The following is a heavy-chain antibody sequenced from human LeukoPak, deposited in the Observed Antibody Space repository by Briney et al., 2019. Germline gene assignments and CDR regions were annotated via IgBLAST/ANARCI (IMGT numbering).Heavy chain of an antibody. CDR2: IIPIFGTA. CDR3: ATLYYYDSSGYYRN. J-gene: IGHJ4*02. V-gene: IGHV1-69*01. Sequence: GSSVKVSCKASGGTFSSYAISWVRQAPGQGLEWMGGIIPIFGTANYAQKFQGRVTITADESTSTVYMELSSLRSEDTAVYYCATLYYYDSSGYYRNWGQGTLVTVSS. CDR1: GGTFSSYA. D-gene: IGHD3-22*01.